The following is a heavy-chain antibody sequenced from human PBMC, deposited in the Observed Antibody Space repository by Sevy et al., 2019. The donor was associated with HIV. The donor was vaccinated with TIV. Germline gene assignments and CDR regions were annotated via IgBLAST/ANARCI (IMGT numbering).Heavy chain of an antibody. CDR3: AKTGRVGLGNWLDP. V-gene: IGHV1-69*13. Sequence: ASAKVSCKASGGTFNNYAISWVRQAPGQGLEWMGGIISIFGTTNYAQKFQGRVTITADESTKTAYMELSSLRSEDTAMYYCAKTGRVGLGNWLDPWGQGTLVTVSS. CDR1: GGTFNNYA. J-gene: IGHJ5*02. CDR2: IISIFGTT. D-gene: IGHD3-16*01.